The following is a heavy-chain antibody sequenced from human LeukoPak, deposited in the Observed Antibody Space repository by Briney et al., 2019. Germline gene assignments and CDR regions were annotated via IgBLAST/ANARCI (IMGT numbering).Heavy chain of an antibody. D-gene: IGHD1-26*01. CDR2: FDPEDGET. V-gene: IGHV1-24*01. CDR1: GHTLTELS. J-gene: IGHJ4*02. CDR3: ATDNIVGATTGFDY. Sequence: ASVKVSCKVSGHTLTELSMHWVRQAPGKGLEWMGGFDPEDGETIYAQKFQGRVTMTEDTSTDTAYMELSSLRSEDTAVYYCATDNIVGATTGFDYWGQGTLVTVSS.